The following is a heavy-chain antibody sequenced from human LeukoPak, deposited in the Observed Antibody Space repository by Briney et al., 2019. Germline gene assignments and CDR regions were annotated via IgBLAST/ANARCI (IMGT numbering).Heavy chain of an antibody. V-gene: IGHV5-51*01. J-gene: IGHJ4*02. CDR3: ARLQVAGTRYVDY. D-gene: IGHD6-19*01. Sequence: GGSLEISGQGSGSIFTSYWSGGGRQLRGKGRGGMGIIYPGDSDTRYSPSFQGQVTISADKSISTAYLQWSSLKASDTAMYYCARLQVAGTRYVDYWGQGTLVTVSS. CDR2: IYPGDSDT. CDR1: GSIFTSYW.